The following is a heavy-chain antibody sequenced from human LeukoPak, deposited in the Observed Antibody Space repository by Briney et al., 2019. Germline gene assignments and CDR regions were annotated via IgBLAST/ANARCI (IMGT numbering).Heavy chain of an antibody. Sequence: SETLSLTCSVSGYSISSGYYWGWIRQPPGKGLEWIGSIYHSGSTYYNPSLKSRVTISVDTSKNQFSLNLSSVTAADTAVYYCARLQTYYYGPGNGPWGQGTLVNGSS. D-gene: IGHD3-10*01. CDR1: GYSISSGYY. CDR3: ARLQTYYYGPGNGP. J-gene: IGHJ5*02. CDR2: IYHSGST. V-gene: IGHV4-38-2*01.